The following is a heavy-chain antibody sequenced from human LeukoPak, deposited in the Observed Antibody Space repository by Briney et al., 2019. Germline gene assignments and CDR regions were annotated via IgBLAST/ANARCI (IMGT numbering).Heavy chain of an antibody. V-gene: IGHV3-74*01. J-gene: IGHJ4*02. CDR1: GNYW. D-gene: IGHD6-13*01. Sequence: GGSLRLSCAASGNYWMNWVRQAPGKGLVWVSRISPDGTNTGYADSEKGRFTISRDNAKNTLFLQMNSLRAEDTAVYYCARDSGRLAAAGDYWGQGTLVTVSS. CDR2: ISPDGTNT. CDR3: ARDSGRLAAAGDY.